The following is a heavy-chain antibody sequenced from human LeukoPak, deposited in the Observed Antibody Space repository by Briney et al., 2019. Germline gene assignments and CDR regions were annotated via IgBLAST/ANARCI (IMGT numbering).Heavy chain of an antibody. CDR3: ASSAPPPTDTHYYYMNV. Sequence: GGSLRLSCEASGFTVSSTYMSWVRQAPGKGLEWFAAIYRNGNTYYTDSVKGRFTISRDNSRNSLDLQMKSLRAEVTAVYSCASSAPPPTDTHYYYMNVWGKGTTVTVSS. CDR2: IYRNGNT. D-gene: IGHD6-19*01. J-gene: IGHJ6*03. CDR1: GFTVSSTY. V-gene: IGHV3-53*01.